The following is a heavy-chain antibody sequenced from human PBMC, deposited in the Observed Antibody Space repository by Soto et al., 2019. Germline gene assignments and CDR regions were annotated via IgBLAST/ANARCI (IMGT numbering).Heavy chain of an antibody. CDR1: GFTFSSYA. D-gene: IGHD2-2*01. Sequence: EVQLLESGGGLVQPGGSLRLSCAASGFTFSSYALSWVRQAPGKGLEWVSAISGSGGSTYYADSVKGRFTISRADSKNTLYLQMNSLRAEGTAVYYCAKQRGGARAWVVVAADSDYWGQGTLVTVSS. CDR2: ISGSGGST. J-gene: IGHJ4*02. V-gene: IGHV3-23*01. CDR3: AKQRGGARAWVVVAADSDY.